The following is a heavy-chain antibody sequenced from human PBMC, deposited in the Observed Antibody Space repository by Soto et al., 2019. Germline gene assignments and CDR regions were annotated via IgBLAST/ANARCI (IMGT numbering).Heavy chain of an antibody. J-gene: IGHJ4*02. V-gene: IGHV3-23*01. CDR1: GFTLSSYA. CDR2: IVASGTST. Sequence: EVQLLESGGGLVQPGGSLRLSCAASGFTLSSYAMSWVRQTPGKGLEWVSTIVASGTSTYYADSVKGRFTISKDNSKNTLSLQMNSLRAEDTALYYCAKGWSSDWYGHLDSCGLGILVTVSS. CDR3: AKGWSSDWYGHLDS. D-gene: IGHD6-19*01.